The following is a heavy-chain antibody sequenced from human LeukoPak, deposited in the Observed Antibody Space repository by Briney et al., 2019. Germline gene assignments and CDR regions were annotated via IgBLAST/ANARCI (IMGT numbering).Heavy chain of an antibody. Sequence: GGSLRLSCAASGFTFSNAWMSWVRQAPGKGLEWVGRIKSKTDGGTTDYAAPVKGRFTISRDDSKNTLYLQMNSLKTEDTAVYYCTTEGPITVTTFDDRPPPDYWGQGTLVTVSS. D-gene: IGHD4-17*01. CDR1: GFTFSNAW. CDR2: IKSKTDGGTT. V-gene: IGHV3-15*01. CDR3: TTEGPITVTTFDDRPPPDY. J-gene: IGHJ4*02.